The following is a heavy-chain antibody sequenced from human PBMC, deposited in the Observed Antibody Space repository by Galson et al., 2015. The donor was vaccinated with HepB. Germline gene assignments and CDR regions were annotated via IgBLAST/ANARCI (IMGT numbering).Heavy chain of an antibody. CDR2: LYYSGSS. V-gene: IGHV4-31*03. J-gene: IGHJ4*02. CDR1: GDSISSGGYY. CDR3: ARGGDQRWYTFDY. D-gene: IGHD4-23*01. Sequence: TLSLTCTVSGDSISSGGYYWNWIRQHPGKGLEWIGNLYYSGSSYYNPSLQRRVTISVGPSKNQFSLKLSSVSAADTAVYYCARGGDQRWYTFDYWGQGALVTVSS.